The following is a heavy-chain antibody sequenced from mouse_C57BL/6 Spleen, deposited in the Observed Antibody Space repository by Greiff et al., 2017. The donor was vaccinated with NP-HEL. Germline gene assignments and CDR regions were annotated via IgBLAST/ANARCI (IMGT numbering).Heavy chain of an antibody. CDR2: ISYDGSN. CDR3: ARDREDYYGSSAWFAY. Sequence: EVKLVESGPGLVKPSQSLSLTRSVTGYSITSGYYWNWIRQFPGNKLEWMGYISYDGSNNYNPSLKNRISITRDTSKNQFFLKLNSVTTEDTATYYCARDREDYYGSSAWFAYWGQGTLVTVSA. V-gene: IGHV3-6*01. J-gene: IGHJ3*01. CDR1: GYSITSGYY. D-gene: IGHD1-1*01.